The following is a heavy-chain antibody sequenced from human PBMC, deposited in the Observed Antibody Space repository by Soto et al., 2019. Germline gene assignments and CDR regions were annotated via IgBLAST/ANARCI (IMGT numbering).Heavy chain of an antibody. J-gene: IGHJ4*02. D-gene: IGHD1-26*01. Sequence: PGESLKISCKGSGYSFTSYWISWVRQMPGKGLEWMGRIDPSDSYTNYSPSFQGHVTISADKSISTAYLQWSSLKASDTAMYYCATGEWELLSDFDYWGQGTLVTSPQ. CDR2: IDPSDSYT. V-gene: IGHV5-10-1*01. CDR3: ATGEWELLSDFDY. CDR1: GYSFTSYW.